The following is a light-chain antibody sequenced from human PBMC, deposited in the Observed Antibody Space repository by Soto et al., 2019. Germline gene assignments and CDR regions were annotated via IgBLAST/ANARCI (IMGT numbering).Light chain of an antibody. CDR3: QQRSRWPYT. CDR1: QDIRIH. J-gene: IGKJ2*01. Sequence: EVVLTQSPATLSLSPGERGTLSCRASQDIRIHLAWYQQKPGQAPRLLIYDASNRATGIPARFSGGGSGTDFTLTISSLDPEDFAVYHCQQRSRWPYTFGQGTKLEIK. V-gene: IGKV3-11*01. CDR2: DAS.